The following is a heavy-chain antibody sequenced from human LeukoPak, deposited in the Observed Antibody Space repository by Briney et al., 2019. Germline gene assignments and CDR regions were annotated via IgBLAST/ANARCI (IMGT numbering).Heavy chain of an antibody. V-gene: IGHV3-7*03. J-gene: IGHJ4*02. Sequence: GGSLRLSCVASGFTFTDYFMSWVRQAPGKGLEWVASIKHNGGEKYYVDSVKGRFTISRDNSKNTLYLQMNSLRAEDTAVYYCAKTGGIAVDDYRFDYWGQGTLVTVSS. D-gene: IGHD6-19*01. CDR1: GFTFTDYF. CDR2: IKHNGGEK. CDR3: AKTGGIAVDDYRFDY.